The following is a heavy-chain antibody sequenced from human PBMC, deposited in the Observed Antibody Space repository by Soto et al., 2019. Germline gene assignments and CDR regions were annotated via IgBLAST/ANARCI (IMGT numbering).Heavy chain of an antibody. D-gene: IGHD3-22*01. CDR1: GFTFGDSY. V-gene: IGHV3-11*01. CDR3: AKDLDYYDSSGYDGYFDY. Sequence: PGGSLRLSCAGSGFTFGDSYMSWVRQAPGKGLEWVSYISSSSSTIYYADSVKGRFTISRDNAKNSLYLQMNSLRAEDTAVYYCAKDLDYYDSSGYDGYFDYWGQGTLVTVSS. J-gene: IGHJ4*02. CDR2: ISSSSSTI.